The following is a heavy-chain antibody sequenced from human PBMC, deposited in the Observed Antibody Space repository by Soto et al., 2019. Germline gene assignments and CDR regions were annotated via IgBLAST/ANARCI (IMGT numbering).Heavy chain of an antibody. CDR2: IYYSWTK. V-gene: IGHV4-59*01. D-gene: IGHD3-10*01. Sequence: SESLSLPCTFARGSIRVYYSSWIRQPPGKGLEWTAYIYYSWTKKYNSSLKRRVTISVDTAKNQFALKLSAVIAADTAMYYWARSVIRGLIRRFDPWGQGTLVTVSS. J-gene: IGHJ5*02. CDR1: RGSIRVYY. CDR3: ARSVIRGLIRRFDP.